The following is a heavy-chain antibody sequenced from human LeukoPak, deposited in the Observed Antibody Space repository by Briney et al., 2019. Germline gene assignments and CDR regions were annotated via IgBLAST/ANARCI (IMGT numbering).Heavy chain of an antibody. D-gene: IGHD5-24*01. J-gene: IGHJ4*02. CDR3: ARDILDWADGSPRGCFDY. CDR2: LFYARKV. V-gene: IGHV4-4*07. Sequence: SETVSLTCSVSNGSMRSYYWTWVRQPAGKGLEWVGRLFYARKVNYNPSLGGRVTMSMDTSKNQFSLRMTSVTAADTAVYYCARDILDWADGSPRGCFDYWGQGTLVTVSS. CDR1: NGSMRSYY.